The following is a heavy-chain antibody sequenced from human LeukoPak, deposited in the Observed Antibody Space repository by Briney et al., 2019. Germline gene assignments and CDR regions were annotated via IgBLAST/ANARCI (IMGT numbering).Heavy chain of an antibody. CDR1: GGSISSGGYY. V-gene: IGHV4-31*03. D-gene: IGHD3-3*01. Sequence: PSQTLSLTCTVSGGSISSGGYYWSWIRQLPGKGLEWIGYIYYSGSTYYNPSLKSRVTISVDTSKNQFSLKLSSVTAADTAVYYCASRNYDFWSGYSYFDYWGQGTLVTVSS. J-gene: IGHJ4*02. CDR3: ASRNYDFWSGYSYFDY. CDR2: IYYSGST.